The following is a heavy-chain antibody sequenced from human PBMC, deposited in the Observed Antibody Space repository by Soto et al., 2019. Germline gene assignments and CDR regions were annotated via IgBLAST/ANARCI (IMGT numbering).Heavy chain of an antibody. D-gene: IGHD3-22*01. CDR1: GFTFSNAW. CDR2: IKSKTDGGTT. CDR3: TTSSSGTMIVVETFDY. Sequence: GGPLRLSCPASGFTFSNAWMNWVRQAPGKGLEWVGRIKSKTDGGTTDYAAPVKGRFTISRDDSKNTLYLQMNSLKTEDTAVYYCTTSSSGTMIVVETFDYWGQGTLVTVSS. V-gene: IGHV3-15*07. J-gene: IGHJ4*02.